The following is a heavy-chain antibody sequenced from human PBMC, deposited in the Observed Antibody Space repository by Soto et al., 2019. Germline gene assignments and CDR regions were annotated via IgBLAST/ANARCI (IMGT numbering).Heavy chain of an antibody. V-gene: IGHV3-30-3*01. D-gene: IGHD3-3*01. CDR3: ARETYYDFGSGTYYGMDV. Sequence: QVQLVESGGGVVQPGRSLRLSCAASGFTFSSYAMHWVRQAPGKGLEWVAVISYDGSNKYYADSVKGRFTISRDNSKNTLYLQMNSLRAEDTAVYYCARETYYDFGSGTYYGMDVWGQGTTVTVSS. CDR2: ISYDGSNK. J-gene: IGHJ6*02. CDR1: GFTFSSYA.